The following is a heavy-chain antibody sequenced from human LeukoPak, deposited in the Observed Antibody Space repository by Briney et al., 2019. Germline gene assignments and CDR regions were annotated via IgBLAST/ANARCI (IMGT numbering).Heavy chain of an antibody. Sequence: SETLSLTCTVSGGSIISSSYYWGWIRQPPGKGLEWIGSIYYSGKTDYNPSLKSRVTISVETSKNQFSLKLSSVTAADTAVYYCARESSVTATYWGQGTLVIVSS. CDR1: GGSIISSSYY. CDR3: ARESSVTATY. D-gene: IGHD2-15*01. CDR2: IYYSGKT. V-gene: IGHV4-39*07. J-gene: IGHJ4*02.